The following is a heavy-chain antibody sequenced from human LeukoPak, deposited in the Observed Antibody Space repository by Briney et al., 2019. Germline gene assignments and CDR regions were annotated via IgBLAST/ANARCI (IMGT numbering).Heavy chain of an antibody. CDR3: AREAPAGSYDY. J-gene: IGHJ4*02. V-gene: IGHV3-64*01. D-gene: IGHD3-10*01. CDR1: GLTFSDYP. CDR2: ISQNGDNI. Sequence: QLGRSLRLSCAGSGLTFSDYPMHWVRQAPGKGLESFSAISQNGDNIYYAYSVKGRFTISRDNSNNTLYIQMGSLRPEDMAVYYCAREAPAGSYDYWGQGTLITVSS.